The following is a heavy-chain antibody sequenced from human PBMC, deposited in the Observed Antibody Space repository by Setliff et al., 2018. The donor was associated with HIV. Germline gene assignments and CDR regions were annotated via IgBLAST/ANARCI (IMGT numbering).Heavy chain of an antibody. CDR2: INHNGGT. D-gene: IGHD3-3*01. V-gene: IGHV4-34*01. Sequence: PSETLSLTCAVYGGSFTSYYWTWIRQAPGKDLEWIGEINHNGGTNYNPSLKSRVTISVDRSKNQFFLRLTSVTAADTAVYYCARGSYRGSGFFVRYFDFWDQGSQVTVSS. CDR1: GGSFTSYY. CDR3: ARGSYRGSGFFVRYFDF. J-gene: IGHJ4*02.